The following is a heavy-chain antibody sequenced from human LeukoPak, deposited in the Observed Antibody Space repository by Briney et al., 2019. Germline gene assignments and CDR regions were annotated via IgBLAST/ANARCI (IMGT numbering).Heavy chain of an antibody. CDR1: GFTVSSNY. D-gene: IGHD1-26*01. CDR3: AGATRHHDAFDI. CDR2: IYSGGST. J-gene: IGHJ3*02. Sequence: GGSLRLSCAASGFTVSSNYMSWVRQAPGKGLEWVSVIYSGGSTYYADSVKGRFTISRDNSKNTLYLQMNSLRAEDTAVYYSAGATRHHDAFDIWGQGTMVTVSS. V-gene: IGHV3-66*02.